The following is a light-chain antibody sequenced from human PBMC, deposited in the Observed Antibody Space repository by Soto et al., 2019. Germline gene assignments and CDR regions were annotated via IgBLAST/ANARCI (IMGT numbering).Light chain of an antibody. CDR3: QQLNTYPIT. Sequence: IQLTQSPSSLSASVGDRVTITCRASQGINSYLAWYQQKPGKAPKLLNYGASNLEGRVQYRFSGSGSGTDFTFTFSSLQPEDFATCYCQQLNTYPITFGQGTRLEIK. CDR2: GAS. J-gene: IGKJ5*01. V-gene: IGKV1-9*01. CDR1: QGINSY.